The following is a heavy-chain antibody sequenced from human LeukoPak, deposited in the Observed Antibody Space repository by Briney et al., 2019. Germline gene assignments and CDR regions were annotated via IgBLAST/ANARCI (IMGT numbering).Heavy chain of an antibody. Sequence: ASETLSLTCAVYGGSFSGYYWSWIRQPPGKGLEWIGEINHSGSTNYNPSLKSRVTISVDTSKNQSSLKLSSVTAADTAVYYCARGQRVRGVNTFDYWGQGTLVTVSS. J-gene: IGHJ4*02. CDR1: GGSFSGYY. D-gene: IGHD3-10*01. CDR3: ARGQRVRGVNTFDY. V-gene: IGHV4-34*01. CDR2: INHSGST.